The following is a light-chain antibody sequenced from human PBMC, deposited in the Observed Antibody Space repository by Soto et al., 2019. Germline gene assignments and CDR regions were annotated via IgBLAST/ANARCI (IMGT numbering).Light chain of an antibody. Sequence: EIVMTQSPATLSVSPGERATLSCRASQNVNSNLAWYQQKPGQAPRLHIYGASTRATGIPARFSGSGSGTDFTLTISRLEPEDFAVYYCQQYGSSPITFGQGTRLEIK. CDR2: GAS. V-gene: IGKV3-15*01. J-gene: IGKJ5*01. CDR3: QQYGSSPIT. CDR1: QNVNSN.